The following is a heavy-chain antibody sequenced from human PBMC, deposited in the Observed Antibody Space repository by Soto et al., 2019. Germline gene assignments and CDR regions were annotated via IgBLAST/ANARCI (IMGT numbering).Heavy chain of an antibody. CDR3: ARDVSPGSSGYYLEAFDI. J-gene: IGHJ3*02. CDR2: IKGDGSAK. D-gene: IGHD6-25*01. Sequence: EVQLVESGGGLVQPGGSLRLSCAASGFTFGNYWMTWVRQAPGKGLEWVANIKGDGSAKSYLDSVRGRFTVSRDNAENSLFLQMNILRAEDTALYSCARDVSPGSSGYYLEAFDIWGQGTMVTVS. V-gene: IGHV3-7*05. CDR1: GFTFGNYW.